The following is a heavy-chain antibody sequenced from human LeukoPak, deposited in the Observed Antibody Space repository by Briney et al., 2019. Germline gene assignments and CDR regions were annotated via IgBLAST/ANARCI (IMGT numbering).Heavy chain of an antibody. J-gene: IGHJ6*02. Sequence: PGGSLRLSCAASGFTFSDSYMSWVRQAPGKGLEWVSLIYPSGNIYYADSVKGRFTISRDNSKNTLYLQMNSLRAEDTAVYYCANLQDIVVVPAATDYYYYGMDVWGQGTTVTVSS. CDR3: ANLQDIVVVPAATDYYYYGMDV. V-gene: IGHV3-66*03. CDR1: GFTFSDSY. D-gene: IGHD2-2*01. CDR2: IYPSGNI.